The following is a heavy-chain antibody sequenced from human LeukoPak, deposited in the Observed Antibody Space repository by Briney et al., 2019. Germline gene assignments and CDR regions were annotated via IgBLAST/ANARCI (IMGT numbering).Heavy chain of an antibody. CDR2: IYHSGST. CDR1: GYSISSGYY. D-gene: IGHD3-22*01. J-gene: IGHJ4*02. CDR3: ARRMGTYYYDSSGYSPWRYYFDY. V-gene: IGHV4-38-2*02. Sequence: SETLSLTCTVSGYSISSGYYWGWIRQPPGKGLEWIGSIYHSGSTYYNPSLKSRVTISVDTSKNQFSLKLSSVTAADTAVFYCARRMGTYYYDSSGYSPWRYYFDYWGQGTLVTVSS.